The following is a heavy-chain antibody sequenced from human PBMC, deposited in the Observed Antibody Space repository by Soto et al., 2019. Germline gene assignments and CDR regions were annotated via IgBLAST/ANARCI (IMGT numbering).Heavy chain of an antibody. CDR3: ATTRGIAVGGSFDH. CDR1: GASISSRSSY. J-gene: IGHJ5*02. V-gene: IGHV4-39*01. D-gene: IGHD6-13*01. CDR2: FYSGST. Sequence: SETLSLTCIVSGASISSRSSYWGWIRQPPGKGLEWVGTFYSGSTYNNPSLKSRVTISVDTSKNQFSLKLSSVAAEDTAIYYCATTRGIAVGGSFDHWGQGTLVTVSS.